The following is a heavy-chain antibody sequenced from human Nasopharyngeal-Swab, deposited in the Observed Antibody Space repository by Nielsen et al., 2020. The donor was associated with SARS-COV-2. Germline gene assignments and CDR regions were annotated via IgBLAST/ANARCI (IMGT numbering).Heavy chain of an antibody. CDR3: TTDFYFDY. J-gene: IGHJ4*02. CDR1: GFVFRASA. Sequence: GESLKISCAASGFVFRASAMHWVRQASGKGLEWLDRIGDKDHNYATTYGASVKGRFTISRDDSKNMAFLQMDSLKTEDTALYYCTTDFYFDYWGQGTLVTVSS. CDR2: IGDKDHNYAT. V-gene: IGHV3-73*01.